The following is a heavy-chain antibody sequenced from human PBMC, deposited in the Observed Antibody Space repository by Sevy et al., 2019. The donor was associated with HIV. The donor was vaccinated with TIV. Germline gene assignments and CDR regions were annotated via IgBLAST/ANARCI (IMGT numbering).Heavy chain of an antibody. J-gene: IGHJ6*03. Sequence: GGSLRLSCAASGFTVSSNYMSWVRQAPGKGLEWVSVIYSGGSTYYADSVKGRFTTSRDNSKNTLYLQMKSLRAEDTAVYYCVGGGYDYYYMDVWGKGTTVTVSS. V-gene: IGHV3-53*01. CDR2: IYSGGST. D-gene: IGHD2-15*01. CDR1: GFTVSSNY. CDR3: VGGGYDYYYMDV.